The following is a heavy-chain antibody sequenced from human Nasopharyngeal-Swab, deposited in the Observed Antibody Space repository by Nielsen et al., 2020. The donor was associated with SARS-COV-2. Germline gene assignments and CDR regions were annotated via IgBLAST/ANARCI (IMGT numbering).Heavy chain of an antibody. Sequence: GESLKLSCLVSGLTFSSLWMSWVRQVPGKGLEWVAAIKPDGSEKFYVDSVKGRFTISRDNAKNSMSLQMNSLRVEDTAVYYCARDWSRAFDVWGQGTMVTVSS. J-gene: IGHJ3*01. V-gene: IGHV3-7*01. CDR2: IKPDGSEK. CDR3: ARDWSRAFDV. CDR1: GLTFSSLW.